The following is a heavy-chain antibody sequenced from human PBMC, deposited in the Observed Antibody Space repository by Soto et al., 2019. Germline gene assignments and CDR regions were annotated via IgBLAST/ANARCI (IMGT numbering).Heavy chain of an antibody. V-gene: IGHV4-34*01. CDR1: GGSFSGYY. J-gene: IGHJ6*02. Sequence: SETLSLTCAVYGGSFSGYYWSWIRQPPGKGLEWIGEINHSGSTNYNPSLKSRVTISVDTSKNQFSLKLSSVTAADTAVYYCAREGIVVVPAAIPYYYYGMAVWGQGTTVTVSS. D-gene: IGHD2-2*01. CDR2: INHSGST. CDR3: AREGIVVVPAAIPYYYYGMAV.